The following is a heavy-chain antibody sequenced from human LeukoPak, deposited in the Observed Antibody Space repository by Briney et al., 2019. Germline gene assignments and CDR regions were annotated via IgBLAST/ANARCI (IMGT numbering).Heavy chain of an antibody. CDR2: ISSSGSTK. J-gene: IGHJ4*02. D-gene: IGHD5-12*01. CDR1: GFTFSDYY. V-gene: IGHV3-11*01. Sequence: GGSLRLSCAPSGFTFSDYYMSWIRQAPGKGLEWVSYISSSGSTKYYADSVKGRFTISRDNAKNSLYLQMNSLRVEDTAVYFCARGVDIVATIRVFFDFWGQGTLVTVSS. CDR3: ARGVDIVATIRVFFDF.